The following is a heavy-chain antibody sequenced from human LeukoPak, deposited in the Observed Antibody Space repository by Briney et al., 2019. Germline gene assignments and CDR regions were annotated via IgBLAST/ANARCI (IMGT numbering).Heavy chain of an antibody. Sequence: TVKVSCKASGGTFSSYAISWVRQAPGQGLEWMGGIIPIFGTANYAQKFQRRVTITADESTSTAYMELSSLRSEDTAVYYCASRLTDYGSGSYYRAFDIWGQGTMVTVSS. CDR2: IIPIFGTA. V-gene: IGHV1-69*01. D-gene: IGHD3-10*01. J-gene: IGHJ3*02. CDR1: GGTFSSYA. CDR3: ASRLTDYGSGSYYRAFDI.